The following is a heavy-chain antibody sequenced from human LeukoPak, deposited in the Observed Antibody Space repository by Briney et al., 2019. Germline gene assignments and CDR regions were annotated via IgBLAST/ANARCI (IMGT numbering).Heavy chain of an antibody. V-gene: IGHV3-23*01. Sequence: GGSLRLSCAASGFTFSSYAMSWVRQAPGKGLEWVSAISGSGGSTYYADSVKGRFTISRDNSKNTLYLQMNSPRAEDTAVYYCAKEGYYYDSSGYYAFDYWGQGTLVTVSS. D-gene: IGHD3-22*01. CDR2: ISGSGGST. J-gene: IGHJ4*02. CDR3: AKEGYYYDSSGYYAFDY. CDR1: GFTFSSYA.